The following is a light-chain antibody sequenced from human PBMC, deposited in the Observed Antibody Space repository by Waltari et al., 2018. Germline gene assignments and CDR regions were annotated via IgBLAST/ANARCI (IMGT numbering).Light chain of an antibody. J-gene: IGKJ2*03. Sequence: EKVMTQSPATLSVSPGEVVTLSCRASQSVSSNVAWYQHRPGQAPRLLIYDASTRASGIPARFSGSWSGTEFTLTSSGLQSEDCALYYCQQYNDWYSFGQGTKLEIK. CDR3: QQYNDWYS. CDR2: DAS. V-gene: IGKV3-15*01. CDR1: QSVSSN.